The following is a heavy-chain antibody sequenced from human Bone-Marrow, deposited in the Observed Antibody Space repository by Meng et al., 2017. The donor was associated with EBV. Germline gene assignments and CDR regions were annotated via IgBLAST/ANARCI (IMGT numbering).Heavy chain of an antibody. CDR3: ASESGRGFTPDY. Sequence: QVQLVQSGAEVKKPGSSGKVSCKTSGGTFRSDAGSWVRHAPGQGLEWMGGLIPMSDAPHYAQKFQDRVRITADESTSTHYMDLSGLRSEDTAVYYCASESGRGFTPDYWGQGTLVTVSS. CDR1: GGTFRSDA. V-gene: IGHV1-69*01. J-gene: IGHJ4*02. CDR2: LIPMSDAP. D-gene: IGHD3-10*01.